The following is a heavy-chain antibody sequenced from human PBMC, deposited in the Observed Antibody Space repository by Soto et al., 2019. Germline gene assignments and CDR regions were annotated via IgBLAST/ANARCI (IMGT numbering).Heavy chain of an antibody. CDR3: ARSSPYIVVRKPTGNQDYYGMDV. J-gene: IGHJ6*02. CDR2: FIPVFGTT. V-gene: IGHV1-69*01. Sequence: QVQLVQSGAEVKKPGSSVKVFCKASGGTFSNYTISWVRQAPGQGLEWMGWFIPVFGTTDYEQKFQGRVTITADGSTSTAYMKLSSLRSADTAVYYCARSSPYIVVRKPTGNQDYYGMDVWGQGTTVTVSS. CDR1: GGTFSNYT. D-gene: IGHD2-2*01.